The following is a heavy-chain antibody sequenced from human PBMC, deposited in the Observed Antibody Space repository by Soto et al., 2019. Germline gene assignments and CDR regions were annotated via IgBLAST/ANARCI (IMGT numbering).Heavy chain of an antibody. CDR1: GDAISGDVYF. J-gene: IGHJ4*02. D-gene: IGHD2-15*01. CDR2: VYYSGT. CDR3: ARDLAYCASGSCYAKMGY. Sequence: QVQLQESVPGLLKPSQTLSLTCTVSGDAISGDVYFWSWIRQPPVKGLEWIGFVYYSGTYDNPSLKSRVTISVETSKNQLSMTLSSVTAADTAVYYCARDLAYCASGSCYAKMGYWGQGTLVTVSS. V-gene: IGHV4-30-4*01.